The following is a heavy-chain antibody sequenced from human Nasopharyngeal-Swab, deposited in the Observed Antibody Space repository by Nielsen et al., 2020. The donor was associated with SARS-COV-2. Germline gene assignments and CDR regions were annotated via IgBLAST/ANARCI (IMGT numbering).Heavy chain of an antibody. CDR2: ITWNSGSI. Sequence: SLKISCAASGFTFDDYAIHWVRQAPGKGLEWVSSITWNSGSIDYAETVKGRFTISRDNAKNSLYLQMNSLRAEDTAVYYCARGDRSGSYYPDYWGQGTLVTVSS. CDR3: ARGDRSGSYYPDY. J-gene: IGHJ4*02. CDR1: GFTFDDYA. V-gene: IGHV3-9*01. D-gene: IGHD3-10*01.